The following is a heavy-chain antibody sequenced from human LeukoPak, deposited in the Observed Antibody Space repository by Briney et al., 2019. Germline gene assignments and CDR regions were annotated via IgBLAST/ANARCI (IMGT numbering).Heavy chain of an antibody. Sequence: GGSLRLSCAASGFSFRNYWMGWARQAPGKGLEWVANTKPDGSAEYYADSVRGRFTASRDNANNLLYLQMNRLRAEDTAVYYCARDGGLHTNFDYWGQGTLLTVSS. V-gene: IGHV3-7*01. CDR2: TKPDGSAE. D-gene: IGHD2-15*01. CDR1: GFSFRNYW. CDR3: ARDGGLHTNFDY. J-gene: IGHJ4*02.